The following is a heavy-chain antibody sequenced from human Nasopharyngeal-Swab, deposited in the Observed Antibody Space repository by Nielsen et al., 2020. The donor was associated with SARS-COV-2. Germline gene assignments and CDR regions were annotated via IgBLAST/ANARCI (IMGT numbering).Heavy chain of an antibody. CDR1: GFTFSSYG. Sequence: GESLKISCAASGFTFSSYGMHWVRQAPGKGLEWVAVISYDGSNKYYADSVKGRFTISRDNSKNTLYLQMNSLRAEDTAVYYCAKDLGLGSWYYAYWGQGTLVTVSS. J-gene: IGHJ4*02. V-gene: IGHV3-30*18. CDR3: AKDLGLGSWYYAY. CDR2: ISYDGSNK. D-gene: IGHD6-13*01.